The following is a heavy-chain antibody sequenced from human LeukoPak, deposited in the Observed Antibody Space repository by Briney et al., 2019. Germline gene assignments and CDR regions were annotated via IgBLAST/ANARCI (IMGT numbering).Heavy chain of an antibody. J-gene: IGHJ1*01. CDR1: GFTFSSYA. V-gene: IGHV3-23*01. CDR3: ARDGHYDILTGYFQD. CDR2: ISGSGGST. D-gene: IGHD3-9*01. Sequence: GGSLRLSCAASGFTFSSYAMSWVRQAPGKGLEWVSAISGSGGSTYYADSVKGRFTISRDNAKNSLYLRMNSLRAEDTAVYYCARDGHYDILTGYFQDWGQGTLVTVSS.